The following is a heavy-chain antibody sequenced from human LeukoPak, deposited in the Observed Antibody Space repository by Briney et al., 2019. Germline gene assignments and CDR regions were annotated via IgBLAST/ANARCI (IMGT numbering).Heavy chain of an antibody. V-gene: IGHV1-18*04. CDR1: GYTFTSFG. CDR2: IGAYNGDT. J-gene: IGHJ4*02. CDR3: TRDHCRGDNCPSFDY. D-gene: IGHD2-15*01. Sequence: GASVKLSCKPSGYTFTSFGISWVRQAPGQGLEWMGWIGAYNGDTNYEQKFQGRVTMTTDTSTSTAYMDLRSLRSDDTAVYYCTRDHCRGDNCPSFDYWGQGTLVTVSS.